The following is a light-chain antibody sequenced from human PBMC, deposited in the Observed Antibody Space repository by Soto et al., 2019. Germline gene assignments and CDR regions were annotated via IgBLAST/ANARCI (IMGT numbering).Light chain of an antibody. CDR2: ATS. Sequence: EIVMTQSPVTLSVSPGERATLSCRASQSVSSNVAWYQQRPGQAPRLLIYATSTRATGIPARFSGSGSGTEFTLTISSLQSEDFAVFYCQQYNQWPLFTFGPGIKVDI. V-gene: IGKV3-15*01. J-gene: IGKJ3*01. CDR1: QSVSSN. CDR3: QQYNQWPLFT.